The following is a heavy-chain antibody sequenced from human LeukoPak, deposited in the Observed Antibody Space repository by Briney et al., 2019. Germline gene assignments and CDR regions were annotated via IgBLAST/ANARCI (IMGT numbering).Heavy chain of an antibody. V-gene: IGHV3-64*01. CDR2: ISSNGGST. J-gene: IGHJ6*02. Sequence: GGSLRLSCAASGFTFSSYAMHWVRQAPGKGLEYVSAISSNGGSTYYANSVKGRFTISRDNSKNTLYLQMGSLRAEDMAVYYCARVSSVAGTLTPYYYGMDVWGQGITVTVSS. CDR3: ARVSSVAGTLTPYYYGMDV. CDR1: GFTFSSYA. D-gene: IGHD6-19*01.